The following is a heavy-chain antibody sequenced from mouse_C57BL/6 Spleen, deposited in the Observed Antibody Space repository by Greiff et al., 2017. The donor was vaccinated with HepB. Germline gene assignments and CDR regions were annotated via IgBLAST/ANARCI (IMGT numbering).Heavy chain of an antibody. Sequence: VQLQQSGAELMKPGASVKLSCKATGYTFTGYWIEWVKQRPGHGLEWIGEILPGSGSTNYNEKFKGKATLTADKSSSTAYMQLNSLTSEDSAVYFCANIDSSGYVEDAMDYWGQGTSVTVSS. J-gene: IGHJ4*01. CDR1: GYTFTGYW. V-gene: IGHV1-9*01. D-gene: IGHD3-2*02. CDR2: ILPGSGST. CDR3: ANIDSSGYVEDAMDY.